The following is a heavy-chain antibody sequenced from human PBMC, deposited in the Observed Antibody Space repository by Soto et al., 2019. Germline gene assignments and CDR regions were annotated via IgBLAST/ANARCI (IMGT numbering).Heavy chain of an antibody. CDR2: IYYSGST. V-gene: IGHV4-31*03. Sequence: SETLSLTCTVSGVSIISGGYYWIWIRQHPGKGLEWIGYIYYSGSTYYNPSLKSRVTISVDTSKNQFSLKLSSVTAADTAVYYCATSYDTKMNDYDSSGHISPFSYWGQGTLVIVSS. J-gene: IGHJ4*02. CDR3: ATSYDTKMNDYDSSGHISPFSY. CDR1: GVSIISGGYY. D-gene: IGHD3-22*01.